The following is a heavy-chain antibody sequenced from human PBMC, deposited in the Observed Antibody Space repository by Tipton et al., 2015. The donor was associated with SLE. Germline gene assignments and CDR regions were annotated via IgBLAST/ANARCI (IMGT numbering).Heavy chain of an antibody. CDR2: FAHSGST. V-gene: IGHV4-38-2*02. CDR3: ARGGITLFGVVTSDY. J-gene: IGHJ4*02. D-gene: IGHD3-3*01. CDR1: GYSISRSYY. Sequence: TLSLTCTVSGYSISRSYYWGWIRQPPGKGLEWIGSFAHSGSTFYNPSPNSRVSISSDTSKNEFSLRLSSVTAADTAVYYCARGGITLFGVVTSDYWGQGTLVTVSS.